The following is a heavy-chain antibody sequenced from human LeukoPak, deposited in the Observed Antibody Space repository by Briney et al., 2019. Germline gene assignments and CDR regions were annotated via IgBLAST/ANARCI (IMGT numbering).Heavy chain of an antibody. Sequence: GRSLRLSCAPAGFTFGDYYMSWIRQAPGKGLEWVSYISSSGSTIYYADSVKGRFTISRDNAKNSLYLQMNSLRAEDTAVYYCARDRIAAGEGLDYWGQGTLVTVSS. V-gene: IGHV3-11*04. CDR3: ARDRIAAGEGLDY. J-gene: IGHJ4*02. CDR1: GFTFGDYY. D-gene: IGHD6-13*01. CDR2: ISSSGSTI.